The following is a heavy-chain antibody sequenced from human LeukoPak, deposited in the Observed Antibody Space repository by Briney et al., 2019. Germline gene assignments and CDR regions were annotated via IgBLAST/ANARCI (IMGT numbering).Heavy chain of an antibody. D-gene: IGHD3-16*01. CDR3: ARHGYTASHYFLDY. Sequence: SETLSLTCTVSSGSINSYYWSWVRQPAGRGLEWIGRIYTTGNTHYNPSLKSRLTMSIDTSRRQFSLNLTSVTAADTAIYYCARHGYTASHYFLDYWSQGTLVTVSS. J-gene: IGHJ4*02. CDR1: SGSINSYY. V-gene: IGHV4-4*07. CDR2: IYTTGNT.